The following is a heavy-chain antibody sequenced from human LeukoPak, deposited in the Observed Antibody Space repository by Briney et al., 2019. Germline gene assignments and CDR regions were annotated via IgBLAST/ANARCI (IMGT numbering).Heavy chain of an antibody. J-gene: IGHJ4*02. CDR3: ARDPLRSYYFDY. CDR2: LYTGGDT. CDR1: GFTVSAHY. V-gene: IGHV3-53*01. Sequence: GGSLRLSCAVSGFTVSAHYMSWVRQAPGKGLECVSFLYTGGDTYYADSVKGRFTISRDNSKNTLYLQMNSLRAEDTAVYYCARDPLRSYYFDYWGQGTLVTVSS.